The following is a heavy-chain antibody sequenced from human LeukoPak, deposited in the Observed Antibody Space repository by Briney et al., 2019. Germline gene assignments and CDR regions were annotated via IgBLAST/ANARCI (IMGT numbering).Heavy chain of an antibody. Sequence: CLRLSCAASGFSFSTYAMSWVCQSPGKGLEWGSAMCHSGDKTNYAPSAKGRFTISRDNSKNTLYLQMNTLRAEDTALYYCAKDWSCDYWGQGTLVTVSS. CDR2: MCHSGDKT. J-gene: IGHJ4*02. CDR3: AKDWSCDY. V-gene: IGHV3-23*01. D-gene: IGHD1-26*01. CDR1: GFSFSTYA.